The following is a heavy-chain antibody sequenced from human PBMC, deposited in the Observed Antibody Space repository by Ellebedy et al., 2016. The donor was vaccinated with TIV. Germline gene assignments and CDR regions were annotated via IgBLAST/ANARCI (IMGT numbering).Heavy chain of an antibody. CDR2: IDPSDSYT. V-gene: IGHV5-10-1*01. Sequence: GESLKISCKGSGYNFTSYWIGWVRQMPGKGLEWMGRIDPSDSYTNYSPSFQGHVTISADKSISTAYLQWSSLKASDTAMYYCASGVFIPGLYYYYGMDVWGQGTTVTVSS. J-gene: IGHJ6*02. D-gene: IGHD2-21*01. CDR1: GYNFTSYW. CDR3: ASGVFIPGLYYYYGMDV.